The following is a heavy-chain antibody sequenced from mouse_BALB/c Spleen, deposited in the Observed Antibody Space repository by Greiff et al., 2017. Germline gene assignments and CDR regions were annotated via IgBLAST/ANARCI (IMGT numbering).Heavy chain of an antibody. Sequence: LVESGPELMKPGASVKISCKASGYSFTSYYMHWVKQSHGKSLEWIGYIDPFNGGTSYNQKFKGKATLTVDKSSSTAYMHLSSLTSEDSAVYYCARRKYGYAMDYWGQGTSVTVSS. CDR2: IDPFNGGT. D-gene: IGHD1-1*02. J-gene: IGHJ4*01. CDR3: ARRKYGYAMDY. V-gene: IGHV1S135*01. CDR1: GYSFTSYY.